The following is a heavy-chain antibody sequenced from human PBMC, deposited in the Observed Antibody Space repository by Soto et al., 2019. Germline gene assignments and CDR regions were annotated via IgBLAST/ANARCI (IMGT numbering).Heavy chain of an antibody. J-gene: IGHJ4*02. CDR1: GDPVSRGSYY. D-gene: IGHD7-27*01. CDR2: IYHTGST. V-gene: IGHV4-31*03. CDR3: AAKLGTTHYFDF. Sequence: QVQLQESGPGLVQPSQTLSLTCSVSGDPVSRGSYYWTWVRQTPVKGLEWIGYIYHTGSTYYNPSLQSRLIMSIDTSKNQFSLHLYSVTAADTAVYFCAAKLGTTHYFDFWGEGSLVAVSS.